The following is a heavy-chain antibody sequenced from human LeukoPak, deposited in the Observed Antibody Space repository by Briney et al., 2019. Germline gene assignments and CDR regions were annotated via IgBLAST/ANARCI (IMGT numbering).Heavy chain of an antibody. CDR3: AESRIQGFDP. J-gene: IGHJ5*02. CDR1: GFTFSSYG. D-gene: IGHD5-18*01. CDR2: ISYDGSNK. V-gene: IGHV3-30*18. Sequence: GGSLRLSCAASGFTFSSYGMHWVRQAPGKGLEWVAIISYDGSNKYYADSVKGRFTISRDNSKNTLYLQMNSLRAEDTAVYYCAESRIQGFDPWGQGTLVTVSS.